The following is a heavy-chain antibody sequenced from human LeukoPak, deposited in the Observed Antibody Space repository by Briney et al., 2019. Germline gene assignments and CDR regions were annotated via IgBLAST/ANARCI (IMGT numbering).Heavy chain of an antibody. CDR3: ARLAGAVVGTSDFDY. CDR1: GFTFSSYS. CDR2: INSGGDNT. Sequence: GGSLRLFCVASGFTFSSYSMNWVREAPGKGLEGVSYINSGGDNTYYADSVKGRFTLSRDKAKSSLYLQMNSLGAEDTAVYYCARLAGAVVGTSDFDYWGQGTLVTVSS. D-gene: IGHD6-19*01. J-gene: IGHJ4*02. V-gene: IGHV3-48*01.